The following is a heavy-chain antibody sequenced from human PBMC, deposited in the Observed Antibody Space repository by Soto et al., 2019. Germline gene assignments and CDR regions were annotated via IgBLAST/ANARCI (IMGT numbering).Heavy chain of an antibody. CDR3: ARQRVLSTNMFITSFDP. Sequence: SETLSLTCSLSGRSINSSDHFWGWIRQTPGKGLEWIGSVYYTETTYYNPSLKSPVTISVETSRNTFSLKVNSVTAADTGIYYCARQRVLSTNMFITSFDPWGQGTLVTVSS. CDR1: GRSINSSDHF. J-gene: IGHJ5*02. CDR2: VYYTETT. V-gene: IGHV4-39*01. D-gene: IGHD3-10*02.